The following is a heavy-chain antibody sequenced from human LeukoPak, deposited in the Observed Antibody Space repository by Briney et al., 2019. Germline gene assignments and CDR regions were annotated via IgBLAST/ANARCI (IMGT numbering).Heavy chain of an antibody. CDR1: GFTFSSYA. CDR3: AKDQREVRYSGGYSDY. D-gene: IGHD1-26*01. CDR2: IRYDGSNK. J-gene: IGHJ4*02. V-gene: IGHV3-30*02. Sequence: GGSLRLSCAASGFTFSSYAMHWVRQAPGKGLEWVAFIRYDGSNKYYADSVKGRFTISRDNSKNTLYLQMNSLRAEDTAVYYCAKDQREVRYSGGYSDYWGPGTLVTVSS.